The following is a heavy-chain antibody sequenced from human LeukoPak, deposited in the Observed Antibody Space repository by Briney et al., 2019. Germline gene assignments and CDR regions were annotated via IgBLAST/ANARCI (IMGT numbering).Heavy chain of an antibody. CDR1: GFTFSSFI. J-gene: IGHJ4*02. D-gene: IGHD3-10*01. CDR3: ARGPGGSGSYYDY. CDR2: ICSNSRYI. V-gene: IGHV3-21*01. Sequence: GGSLRLSCVASGFTFSSFIMYWVRPGPGKGVEWGSYICSNSRYIYYADSVKGRFTISRDNAKNTLYLQMNSLRTEDAAVYYCARGPGGSGSYYDYWGQGTLVTVSS.